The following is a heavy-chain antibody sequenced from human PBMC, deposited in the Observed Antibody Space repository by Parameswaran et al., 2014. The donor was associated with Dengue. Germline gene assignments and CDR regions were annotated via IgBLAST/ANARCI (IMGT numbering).Heavy chain of an antibody. J-gene: IGHJ6*02. CDR2: IIPIFGTS. D-gene: IGHD3-10*01. Sequence: WVRQAPGQGLEWMGGIIPIFGTSNYAQKFQGRVTITADGSTRTAYMELSSLRSEDTAVYYCARGTDCINITCLPFALDVWGQGTTVTVSS. V-gene: IGHV1-69*01. CDR3: ARGTDCINITCLPFALDV.